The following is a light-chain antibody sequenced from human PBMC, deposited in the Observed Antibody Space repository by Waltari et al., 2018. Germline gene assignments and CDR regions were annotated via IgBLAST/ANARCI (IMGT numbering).Light chain of an antibody. CDR2: PAS. J-gene: IGKJ2*01. CDR3: QVSHA. Sequence: DIQMTQSPSSLSASVGDRVTITCRASEDLGRYLNWYQQKPGKAPKLLIYPASTLESGVPSRFSGSGSGTDFALTISSLQPEDFATYYCQVSHAFGQGTKLEIK. V-gene: IGKV1-39*01. CDR1: EDLGRY.